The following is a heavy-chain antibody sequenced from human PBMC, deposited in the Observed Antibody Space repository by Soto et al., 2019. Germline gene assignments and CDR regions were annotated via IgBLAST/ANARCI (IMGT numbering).Heavy chain of an antibody. V-gene: IGHV4-34*01. CDR3: ARLADNFDY. CDR2: INHSGNT. CDR1: GASLSDNY. Sequence: SETLSLTCAVYGASLSDNYCNWLRQPPGKGLEWIGEINHSGNTNYNPSLKSRVTISVDTSKNQFSLKLSSVTAADTAVYYCARLADNFDYWGQGTLVTV. D-gene: IGHD2-15*01. J-gene: IGHJ4*02.